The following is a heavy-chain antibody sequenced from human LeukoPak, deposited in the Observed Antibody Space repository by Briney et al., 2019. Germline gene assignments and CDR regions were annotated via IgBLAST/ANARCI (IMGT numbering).Heavy chain of an antibody. CDR1: GFTFSDYY. D-gene: IGHD6-13*01. J-gene: IGHJ4*02. CDR3: ARDLRTSSSSQLGY. V-gene: IGHV3-11*06. CDR2: ISSSSIYT. Sequence: GGSLRLSCATSGFTFSDYYMSWIRQAPGKGLEWVSYISSSSIYTNYADSVKGRFTISRDNAKNSLYLQMNSLRAEDSAVYYCARDLRTSSSSQLGYWGQGTLVTVS.